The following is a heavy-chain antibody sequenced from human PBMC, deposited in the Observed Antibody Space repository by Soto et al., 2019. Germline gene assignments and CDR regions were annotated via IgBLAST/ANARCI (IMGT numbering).Heavy chain of an antibody. CDR3: ARDESITIFGVVIILGSSRSGMDV. J-gene: IGHJ6*02. Sequence: GGSLRLSCAASGFTFSSYAMSWVRQAPGKGLEWVSIISSSSSYIYYADAVKGRFTIARDNAKNSLYLQMNILRAEDTAVYYCARDESITIFGVVIILGSSRSGMDVWGQGTTVTVSS. CDR2: ISSSSSYI. V-gene: IGHV3-21*01. CDR1: GFTFSSYA. D-gene: IGHD3-3*01.